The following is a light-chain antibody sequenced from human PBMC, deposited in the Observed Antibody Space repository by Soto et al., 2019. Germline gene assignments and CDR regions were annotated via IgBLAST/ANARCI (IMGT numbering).Light chain of an antibody. Sequence: DIQMTQSPSSLSASVGDRVSITCRASQGISNYLAWYQQKPGKVPEILIYAASTLRSGVPSRFSGGGSGTDFPLTISSLQPGDVATYYCQNYSIAPLTFGGGTKVEIK. J-gene: IGKJ4*01. CDR2: AAS. CDR1: QGISNY. V-gene: IGKV1-27*01. CDR3: QNYSIAPLT.